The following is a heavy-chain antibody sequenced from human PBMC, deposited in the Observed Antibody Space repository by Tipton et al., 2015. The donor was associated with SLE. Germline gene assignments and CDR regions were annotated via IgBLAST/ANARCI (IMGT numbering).Heavy chain of an antibody. CDR1: GFTFSNYW. CDR3: TRSFVAAPFDS. V-gene: IGHV3-74*01. D-gene: IGHD6-19*01. Sequence: GSLRLSCAASGFTFSNYWMHWVRQAPGKGLVWVSRINNDSTNTGYADSVKGRFTISRDNAKNTLFLQMNSLRVDDTAIYYCTRSFVAAPFDSWGQGTRVSVPS. CDR2: INNDSTNT. J-gene: IGHJ4*02.